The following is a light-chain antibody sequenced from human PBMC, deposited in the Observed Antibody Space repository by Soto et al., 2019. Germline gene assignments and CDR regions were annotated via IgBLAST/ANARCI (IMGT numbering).Light chain of an antibody. CDR2: DAS. V-gene: IGKV1-5*01. CDR1: QSISNW. J-gene: IGKJ2*03. CDR3: QQYNSYLYS. Sequence: DIQMTQSPSTLSASVGDRVTITCRASQSISNWLAWYQQKPGKAPKLLIYDASNLESGVPSRFSGSGAGTEFTLTISSLQPDDFATYYCQQYNSYLYSFGQVTKLEIK.